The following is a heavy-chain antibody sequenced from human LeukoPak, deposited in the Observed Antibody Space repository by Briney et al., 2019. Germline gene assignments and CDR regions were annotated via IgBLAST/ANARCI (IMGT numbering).Heavy chain of an antibody. CDR3: ARGLSGYSSSWGH. J-gene: IGHJ1*01. CDR1: GGSFSSDNYS. D-gene: IGHD6-13*01. CDR2: IYHTGST. Sequence: SETLSLTCTVSGGSFSSDNYSWRWIRQPPRRGLDWIGYIYHTGSTHYNSSLKNRVTISVDTSKNHFSLKLSSVTAADTAVYYCARGLSGYSSSWGHWGQGTLVTVSS. V-gene: IGHV4-61*03.